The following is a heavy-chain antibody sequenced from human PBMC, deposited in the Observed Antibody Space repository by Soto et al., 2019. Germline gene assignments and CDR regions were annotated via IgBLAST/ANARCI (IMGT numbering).Heavy chain of an antibody. Sequence: SETLSLTCTVSSASISSSSYTWGWIRQPPGKGLEWIGSIYYSGTTYYNPSLNSRVTVSVDTSKNQFSLKVTSVTAADTAVYYCARQSYDSSDYFDYWGQGTLVTVSS. J-gene: IGHJ4*02. CDR1: SASISSSSYT. CDR2: IYYSGTT. CDR3: ARQSYDSSDYFDY. V-gene: IGHV4-39*01. D-gene: IGHD3-22*01.